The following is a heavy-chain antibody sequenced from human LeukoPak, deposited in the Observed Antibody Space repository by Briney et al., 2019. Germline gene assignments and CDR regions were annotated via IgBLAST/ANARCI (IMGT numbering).Heavy chain of an antibody. J-gene: IGHJ4*02. CDR3: ARRAVAGTVSLFDY. D-gene: IGHD6-19*01. V-gene: IGHV3-64*01. Sequence: GGSLRLSCAASGFTFSDYAMHWVRQAPGKGLEYVSAISSNGGSTYYANSVKGRFTISRDNSKNTLYLQMGSLRAEDMAVYYCARRAVAGTVSLFDYWGQGTLVTVSS. CDR1: GFTFSDYA. CDR2: ISSNGGST.